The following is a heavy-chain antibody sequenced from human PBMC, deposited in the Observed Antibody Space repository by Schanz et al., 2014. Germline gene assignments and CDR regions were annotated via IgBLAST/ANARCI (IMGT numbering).Heavy chain of an antibody. J-gene: IGHJ4*02. V-gene: IGHV3-74*02. CDR3: VRARPQSGSYPWD. CDR1: GFTFSSYW. Sequence: EVQLVESGGGLVQPGGSLRLSCAASGFTFSSYWMHWVRQAPGKGLVWISRINSDGTTPTYADSVKGRFTISRDNAKNTVSLQMTSLRVDETAVYFCVRARPQSGSYPWDWGQGTLVTVSS. CDR2: INSDGTTP. D-gene: IGHD3-22*01.